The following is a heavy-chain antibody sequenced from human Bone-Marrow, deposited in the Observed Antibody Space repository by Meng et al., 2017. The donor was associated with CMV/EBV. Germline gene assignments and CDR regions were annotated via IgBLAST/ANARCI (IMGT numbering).Heavy chain of an antibody. CDR1: GGSIYSGGYY. Sequence: SETLSLTCTVSGGSIYSGGYYWGWSRQPPGEGLEWIGSIHYSGSTYYNPSLKSRVTISLDRSKNQFSLQLSSVTAADTAIYYCARDPGGRKTLSGGVGYWGQGTLVTVSS. J-gene: IGHJ4*02. D-gene: IGHD1-26*01. V-gene: IGHV4-39*07. CDR3: ARDPGGRKTLSGGVGY. CDR2: IHYSGST.